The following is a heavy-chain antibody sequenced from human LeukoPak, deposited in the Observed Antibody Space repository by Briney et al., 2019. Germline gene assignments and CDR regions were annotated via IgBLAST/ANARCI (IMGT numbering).Heavy chain of an antibody. Sequence: GGSLRLSCAASGFMFSNYAMNWVRQAPGKGLEWVSSITSTGSHTFFADSVKGRFTISRDNAKNSLYLQMNSLRAEDTAVYYCARGRDGYKDWGQGTLVTVSS. D-gene: IGHD5-24*01. V-gene: IGHV3-21*01. J-gene: IGHJ4*02. CDR3: ARGRDGYKD. CDR2: ITSTGSHT. CDR1: GFMFSNYA.